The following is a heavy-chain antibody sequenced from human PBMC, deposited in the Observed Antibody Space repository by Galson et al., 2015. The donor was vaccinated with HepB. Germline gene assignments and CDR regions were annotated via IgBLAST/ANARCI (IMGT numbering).Heavy chain of an antibody. V-gene: IGHV5-51*03. Sequence: QSGAEVKKPGESLKISCKGSGYSFTGYWIGWVRQMPGKGLEWMGIIYPGDSDTRYSPSFQGQVTISADKSISTAYLQWSSLKASDTAMYYCARAPLDILTGYYNLGFDYWGQGTLVTVSS. CDR2: IYPGDSDT. CDR3: ARAPLDILTGYYNLGFDY. D-gene: IGHD3-9*01. J-gene: IGHJ4*02. CDR1: GYSFTGYW.